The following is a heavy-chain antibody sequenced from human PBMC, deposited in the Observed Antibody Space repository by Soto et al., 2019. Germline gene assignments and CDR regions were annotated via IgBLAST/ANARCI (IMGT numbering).Heavy chain of an antibody. CDR2: IIPILGIA. CDR1: GGTFSSYT. CDR3: LLVRGYSGCDASGDY. V-gene: IGHV1-69*02. J-gene: IGHJ4*02. Sequence: QVQLVQSGAEVKKPGSSVKVSCKASGGTFSSYTISWVRQAPGQGLEWMGRIIPILGIANYAQKFQGRVTITADKSTSTAYMELSSLRSQVTAVYYCLLVRGYSGCDASGDYWGQGTLVTVSS. D-gene: IGHD5-12*01.